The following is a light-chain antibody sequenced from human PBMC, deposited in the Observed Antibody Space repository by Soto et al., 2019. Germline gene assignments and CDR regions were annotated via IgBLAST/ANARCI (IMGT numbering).Light chain of an antibody. V-gene: IGLV2-14*01. Sequence: QSALTQPNSVSGSPGQSITICCTGTSSDVGSYNFVSWFQQHPGKAPKLIIYEVTNRPSGVSYRFSGSKSGNTASLTISGLQAEDEADYYCTSFTTTNTWVFGGGTKLTVL. CDR3: TSFTTTNTWV. CDR2: EVT. CDR1: SSDVGSYNF. J-gene: IGLJ3*02.